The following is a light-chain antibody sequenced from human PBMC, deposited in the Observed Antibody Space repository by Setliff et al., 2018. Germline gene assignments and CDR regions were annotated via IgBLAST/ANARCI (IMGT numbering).Light chain of an antibody. Sequence: QSVLTQPPSASGSPGQSVTISCAGTSIDVSGYNYVSWYQQHPGKAPQLIIYDVTKRPSGVPDRFSGSKPGNTASLTVSGLQAEDEADYYCSSYAGSNNFVFGTGTKVTVL. V-gene: IGLV2-8*01. CDR3: SSYAGSNNFV. CDR1: SIDVSGYNY. J-gene: IGLJ1*01. CDR2: DVT.